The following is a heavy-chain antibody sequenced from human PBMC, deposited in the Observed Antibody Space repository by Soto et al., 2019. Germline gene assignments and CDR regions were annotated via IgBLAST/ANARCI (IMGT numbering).Heavy chain of an antibody. V-gene: IGHV3-48*03. CDR3: ARVGTRREGYSYGLPYYYYGMDV. CDR1: GFTFSSYE. Sequence: PGGSLRLSCAASGFTFSSYEMNWVRQAPGKGLEWVSYISSSGSTIYYADSVKGRFTISRDNAKNSLYLQMNSLRAEDTAVYYCARVGTRREGYSYGLPYYYYGMDVWGQGTTVTVSS. CDR2: ISSSGSTI. D-gene: IGHD5-18*01. J-gene: IGHJ6*02.